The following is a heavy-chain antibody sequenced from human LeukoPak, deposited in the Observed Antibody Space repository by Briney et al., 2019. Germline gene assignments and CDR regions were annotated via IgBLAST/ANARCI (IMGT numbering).Heavy chain of an antibody. CDR3: ARGRDFWSGYSFDY. CDR1: GGSISTYY. J-gene: IGHJ4*02. CDR2: VYYSGST. V-gene: IGHV4-59*01. Sequence: PSETLSLTCTVSGGSISTYYWSWVRQPPGKGLEWIGYVYYSGSTEYNPSLKSRVTISVDTSKIQFSLKLNSVTAADTAVYYCARGRDFWSGYSFDYWGQGTLVTVSS. D-gene: IGHD3-3*01.